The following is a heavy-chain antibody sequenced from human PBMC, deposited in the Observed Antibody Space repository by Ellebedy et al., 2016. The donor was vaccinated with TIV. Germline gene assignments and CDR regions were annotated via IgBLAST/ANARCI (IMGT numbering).Heavy chain of an antibody. CDR2: INPSGGYT. CDR3: ARPSLACTFGPCSSYGVDV. V-gene: IGHV1-46*01. J-gene: IGHJ6*02. CDR1: GYIFTAFH. D-gene: IGHD3-16*01. Sequence: ASVKVSCKTSGYIFTAFHIYWLRRAPGQGLEWVGLINPSGGYTNVAETFQGRVSVTRDTSTNTVYMELSSLRPDDTATYFCARPSLACTFGPCSSYGVDVWGQGTTVAVSS.